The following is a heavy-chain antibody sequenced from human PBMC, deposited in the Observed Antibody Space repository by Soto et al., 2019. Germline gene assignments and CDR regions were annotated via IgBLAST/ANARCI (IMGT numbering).Heavy chain of an antibody. V-gene: IGHV3-30-3*01. CDR1: GFTFSDYA. D-gene: IGHD2-21*02. CDR2: ISDDGINK. CDR3: ARSLTASVTAMGY. J-gene: IGHJ1*01. Sequence: QVQLVESGGGVVQPGRSLRLSCSASGFTFSDYALHWVRQAPGKGLEWVAVISDDGINKYIADSVKGRFIISRDNSKNTVFLQMSSLGPEDTAIYYCARSLTASVTAMGYWGQGTLVTVSS.